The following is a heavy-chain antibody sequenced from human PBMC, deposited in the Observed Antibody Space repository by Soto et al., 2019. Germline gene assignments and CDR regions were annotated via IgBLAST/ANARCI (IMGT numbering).Heavy chain of an antibody. CDR3: ARDKYREQLGGNYYYALDV. V-gene: IGHV1-69*12. Sequence: QVQLVQSGAEVKKPGSSVKVSCKASGDTFSSFAISWVRQAPGQGLEWMGGIIPIFRTPNYAQKFQGRVTITADEPTSTAYMELSSLTSEDTAVYYCARDKYREQLGGNYYYALDVWGQGTTVIVSS. CDR2: IIPIFRTP. D-gene: IGHD1-1*01. CDR1: GDTFSSFA. J-gene: IGHJ6*02.